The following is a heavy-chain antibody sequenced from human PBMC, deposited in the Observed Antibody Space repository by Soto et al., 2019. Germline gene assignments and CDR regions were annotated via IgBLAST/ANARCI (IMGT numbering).Heavy chain of an antibody. J-gene: IGHJ4*02. CDR2: ISYSGTA. D-gene: IGHD3-16*01. Sequence: QVQLQESGPGLVKTSETLSLTCTVSGGSVSSGPYHWNWVRQPPGKGLEWIGHISYSGTANYNPSLGVRAIWGPDTSMTQFSLRLPLLPAPARPVYFGLGSHVASWGREALLTVS. V-gene: IGHV4-61*01. CDR1: GGSVSSGPYH. CDR3: LGSHVAS.